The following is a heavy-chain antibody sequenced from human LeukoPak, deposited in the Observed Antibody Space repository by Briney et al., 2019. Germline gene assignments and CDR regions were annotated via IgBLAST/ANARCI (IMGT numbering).Heavy chain of an antibody. V-gene: IGHV1-69*01. J-gene: IGHJ4*02. CDR1: GGTFSSYA. Sequence: ASVKVSCKASGGTFSSYAISWVRQAPGQGLEWMGGIIPIFGTANYAQKFQGRVTITADESTSTAYMELSSLRSEDTAVYYCASSYMITFGGVIAPPFYWGQGTLVTVSS. CDR3: ASSYMITFGGVIAPPFY. CDR2: IIPIFGTA. D-gene: IGHD3-16*02.